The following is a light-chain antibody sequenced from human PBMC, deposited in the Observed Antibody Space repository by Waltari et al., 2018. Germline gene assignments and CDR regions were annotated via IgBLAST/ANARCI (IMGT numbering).Light chain of an antibody. CDR3: QQYNGYPYT. J-gene: IGKJ2*01. Sequence: DIQMTQSPSTLSASVGDRVTITCRASQSICDWLAWYQQKPGQAPKLLIFKSSSLESGGPSRFSGSGSGTEFTLTISSLQPDDLATYYCQQYNGYPYTFGQGTKLEI. CDR2: KSS. V-gene: IGKV1-5*03. CDR1: QSICDW.